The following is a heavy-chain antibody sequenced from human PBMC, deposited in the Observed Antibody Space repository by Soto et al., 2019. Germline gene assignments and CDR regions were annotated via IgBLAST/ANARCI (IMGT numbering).Heavy chain of an antibody. V-gene: IGHV3-73*02. CDR1: GFTFSSSA. Sequence: EVQLVESGGGLVQPGGSLKLSCAASGFTFSSSAMHWVRQASGKGLEWVGRIRSKANSYATAYAASVKGRFTISRDHSKSTAYLQMNSLKTEDTAVYYCTREERGWYSSTSCYIHHYYYGMDVWGQGTTVTVSS. CDR3: TREERGWYSSTSCYIHHYYYGMDV. D-gene: IGHD2-2*02. CDR2: IRSKANSYAT. J-gene: IGHJ6*02.